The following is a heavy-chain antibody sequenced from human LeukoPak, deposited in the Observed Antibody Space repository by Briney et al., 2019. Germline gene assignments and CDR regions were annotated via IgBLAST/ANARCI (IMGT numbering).Heavy chain of an antibody. CDR2: ISAYNGNT. J-gene: IGHJ6*02. CDR1: GYTFTSYT. CDR3: ARGSYCSSTSCPWYYYYGMDV. V-gene: IGHV1-18*01. Sequence: ASVKVSCKASGYTFTSYTISWLRQAPGQGLEWMGWISAYNGNTNYAQKLQGRVTMTTDTSTSTAYMELRSLRSDDTAVYYCARGSYCSSTSCPWYYYYGMDVWGQGTTVTVSS. D-gene: IGHD2-2*01.